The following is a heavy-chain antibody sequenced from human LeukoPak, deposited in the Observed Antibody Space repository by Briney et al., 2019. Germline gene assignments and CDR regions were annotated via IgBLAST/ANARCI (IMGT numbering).Heavy chain of an antibody. D-gene: IGHD5-18*01. CDR1: GFTFSDYY. J-gene: IGHJ4*02. V-gene: IGHV3-11*04. CDR2: ISSSGSTI. Sequence: GGSLRLSCAASGFTFSDYYMSWIRQAPGKGLEWVSYISSSGSTIYYADSVKGRFTISRDNAKNSLYLQMNSLRAEDTAVYYCAKVDTAMVIPAFDYWGQGTLVTVSS. CDR3: AKVDTAMVIPAFDY.